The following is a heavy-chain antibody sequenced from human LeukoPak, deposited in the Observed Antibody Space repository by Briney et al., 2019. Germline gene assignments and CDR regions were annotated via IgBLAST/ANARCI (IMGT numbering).Heavy chain of an antibody. CDR2: IYPGDSDT. CDR1: GYIFTYYW. CDR3: ARQGLGGGDGSGAFDI. V-gene: IGHV5-51*01. D-gene: IGHD2-21*02. J-gene: IGHJ3*02. Sequence: ESLKISCKGSGYIFTYYWIGWVRQMPGKGLEWMGIIYPGDSDTRYSPSFQGQVTMTADKSIGTAYLQWSSLKASDTAMYYCARQGLGGGDGSGAFDIWGQGTMVTVSS.